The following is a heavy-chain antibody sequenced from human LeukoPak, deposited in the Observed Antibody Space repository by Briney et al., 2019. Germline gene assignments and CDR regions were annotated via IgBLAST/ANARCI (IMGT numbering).Heavy chain of an antibody. CDR3: AKNLKRSFDY. Sequence: GGSLRLSCAASGFTFRNYAMSWVRQAPGKGLEWVSAISGSGGSTHDADSVKGRFTISRDNSKNTLYLQMNSLRAEDTAVYYCAKNLKRSFDYWGQGTLVTVSS. J-gene: IGHJ4*02. V-gene: IGHV3-23*01. CDR1: GFTFRNYA. D-gene: IGHD1-1*01. CDR2: ISGSGGST.